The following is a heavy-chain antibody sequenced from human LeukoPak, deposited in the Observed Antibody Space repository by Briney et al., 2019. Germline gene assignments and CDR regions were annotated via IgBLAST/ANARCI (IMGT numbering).Heavy chain of an antibody. J-gene: IGHJ4*02. CDR2: ISGSGGST. CDR1: GFTFSSYA. CDR3: ARDQQGSYDGGSLDY. V-gene: IGHV3-23*01. Sequence: GGSLRLSCAASGFTFSSYAMSWVRQAPGKGLEWVSAISGSGGSTYYADSVKGRFTISRDNSKNTLYLQMNSLRAEDTAVYYCARDQQGSYDGGSLDYWGQGTLVTVSS. D-gene: IGHD1-26*01.